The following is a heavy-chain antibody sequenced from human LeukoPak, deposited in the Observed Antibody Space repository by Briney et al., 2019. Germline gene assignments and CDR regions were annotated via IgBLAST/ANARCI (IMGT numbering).Heavy chain of an antibody. CDR2: IIPIFGTP. J-gene: IGHJ4*02. CDR3: ATDSPSRGYNSAFDS. CDR1: GGRFSSYD. V-gene: IGHV1-69*13. Sequence: GASVKVSCKASGGRFSSYDFSWVRQAPGQGLEWMGGIIPIFGTPNYAQRFQGRVTITADGSTRTAYMELSSLKSEDTAVYYCATDSPSRGYNSAFDSWGQGTLVTVSS. D-gene: IGHD5-24*01.